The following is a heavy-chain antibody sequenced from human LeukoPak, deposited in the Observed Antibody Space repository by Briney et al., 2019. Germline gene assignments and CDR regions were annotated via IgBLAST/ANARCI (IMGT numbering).Heavy chain of an antibody. Sequence: GGSLSLSCAASGFTFSSYAMHWVRQAPGKGLEWVAVISYDGSNKYYADSVKGRFTISRDNSKNTLYLQMNSLRAEDTAVYYCARDKGSYYGSGSPYGMDVWGQGTTVTVSS. CDR1: GFTFSSYA. J-gene: IGHJ6*02. D-gene: IGHD3-10*01. V-gene: IGHV3-30*04. CDR2: ISYDGSNK. CDR3: ARDKGSYYGSGSPYGMDV.